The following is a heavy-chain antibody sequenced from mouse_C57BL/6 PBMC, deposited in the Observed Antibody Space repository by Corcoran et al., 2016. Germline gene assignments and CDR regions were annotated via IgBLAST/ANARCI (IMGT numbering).Heavy chain of an antibody. CDR3: ARSLLAMDY. V-gene: IGHV1-26*01. CDR1: GYTFTDYY. J-gene: IGHJ4*01. CDR2: INPNNGGT. Sequence: EVQLQQSGPELVKPGASVKISCKASGYTFTDYYMNWVKQSHGKSLEWIGDINPNNGGTSYNQKFKGKATLTVDKSSSTAYMELRSLTSEDSAVYYCARSLLAMDYWGQGTSVTVSS. D-gene: IGHD2-10*01.